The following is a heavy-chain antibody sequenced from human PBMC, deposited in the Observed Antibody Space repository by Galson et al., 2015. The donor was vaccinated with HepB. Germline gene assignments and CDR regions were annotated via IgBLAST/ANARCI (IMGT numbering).Heavy chain of an antibody. Sequence: SLRLSCAASGFTFSSYWMSWVRQAPGKGLEWVANIKPDGNEKYYVDSVKGRFTISRDNAKNSLYLQMNSLRAEDTAVYYCARGPQYCSFNGCYNIYWGRGTLVTVSS. CDR3: ARGPQYCSFNGCYNIY. J-gene: IGHJ4*02. D-gene: IGHD2-2*02. CDR1: GFTFSSYW. V-gene: IGHV3-7*01. CDR2: IKPDGNEK.